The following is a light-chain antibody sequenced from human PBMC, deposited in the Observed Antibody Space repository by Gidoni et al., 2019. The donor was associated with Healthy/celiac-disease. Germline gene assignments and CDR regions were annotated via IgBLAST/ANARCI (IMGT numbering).Light chain of an antibody. CDR1: LSVSSY. CDR2: DAS. Sequence: EIVLTQSLATLSLSPGETASLSCRASLSVSSYLAWYQQKPRQAPRLLIYDASYRATGVPATCSGSGSWRTFTLTISSLVPEDFAVYYCQQRSNWPRITFGQGTRLEIK. J-gene: IGKJ5*01. CDR3: QQRSNWPRIT. V-gene: IGKV3-11*02.